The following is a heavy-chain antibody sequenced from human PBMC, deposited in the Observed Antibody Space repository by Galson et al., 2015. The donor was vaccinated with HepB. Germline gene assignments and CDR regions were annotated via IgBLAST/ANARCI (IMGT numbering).Heavy chain of an antibody. Sequence: SLRLSCAASGFTFSSYWMSWVRQAPGKGLEWVANIKQDGSEKYYVDSVKGRFTISRDNAKNSLYLQMNSLRAEDTAVYYCARDFSSGWYEIDYWGQGTLVTVSS. J-gene: IGHJ4*02. V-gene: IGHV3-7*03. D-gene: IGHD6-19*01. CDR3: ARDFSSGWYEIDY. CDR1: GFTFSSYW. CDR2: IKQDGSEK.